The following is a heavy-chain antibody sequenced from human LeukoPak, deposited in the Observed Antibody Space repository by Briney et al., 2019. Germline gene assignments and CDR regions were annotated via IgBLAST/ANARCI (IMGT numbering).Heavy chain of an antibody. D-gene: IGHD4-17*01. CDR3: ARPRLRDYYFDY. J-gene: IGHJ4*02. V-gene: IGHV3-23*01. Sequence: GGSLRLSCAASGSTFSSYAMSWVRQAPGKGLEWVSAISGSGSSTYSADSVKGRFAISRDNAKNSLYLQMNSLRAEDTALYYCARPRLRDYYFDYWGQGTLVTVSS. CDR2: ISGSGSST. CDR1: GSTFSSYA.